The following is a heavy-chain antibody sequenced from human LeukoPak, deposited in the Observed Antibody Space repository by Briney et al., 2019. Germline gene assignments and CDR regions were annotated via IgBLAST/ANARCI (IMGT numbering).Heavy chain of an antibody. Sequence: AGGSLRLSCAASGFTVSSNYMSWVRQAPGKGLEWVSVIFSGGTTYYADSVKGRFTISRDNSKNTLYLQVNSLRAEDTAVYYCAREGNYYDMDVWGQGTTVTVSS. CDR1: GFTVSSNY. CDR3: AREGNYYDMDV. V-gene: IGHV3-53*01. J-gene: IGHJ6*02. CDR2: IFSGGTT.